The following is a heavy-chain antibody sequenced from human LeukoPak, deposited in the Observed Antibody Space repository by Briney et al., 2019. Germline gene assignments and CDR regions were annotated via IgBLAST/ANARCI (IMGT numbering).Heavy chain of an antibody. Sequence: PGGSLRLSCVGSGFTFSTYWMSWVRQAPGKGLEWVSSISSSSSYIYYADSVKGRFTISRDNAKNSLYLQMNSLRAEDTAVYYCARAGEADAFDIWGQGTMVTVSS. CDR1: GFTFSTYW. CDR2: ISSSSSYI. CDR3: ARAGEADAFDI. J-gene: IGHJ3*02. D-gene: IGHD4-17*01. V-gene: IGHV3-21*01.